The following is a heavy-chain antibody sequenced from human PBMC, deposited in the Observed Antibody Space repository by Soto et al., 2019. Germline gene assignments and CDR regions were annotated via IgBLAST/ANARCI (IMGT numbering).Heavy chain of an antibody. Sequence: QVQLQESGPGLVKPSETLSLTCTVSGGSVSSGSYYWSWIRQPPGKGLEWIGYIYYSGSTNYNPSLKSRVTISVDTSKNQFSLKLSSVTAADTAVYYCVRDHEMALDYWGQGTLVTVSS. CDR2: IYYSGST. CDR3: VRDHEMALDY. CDR1: GGSVSSGSYY. J-gene: IGHJ4*02. V-gene: IGHV4-61*01.